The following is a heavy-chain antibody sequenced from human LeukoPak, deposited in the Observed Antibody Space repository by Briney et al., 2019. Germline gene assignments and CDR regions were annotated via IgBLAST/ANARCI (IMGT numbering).Heavy chain of an antibody. Sequence: SETLSLTCTVSGGSISGYYWSWIRQPPGKGLEWIGYIYYSGSTNYNPSLKSRVTISVDTSENQFSLKLSSVTAADTAVYYCARDPPSSSGYPLGYFDYWGQGTLVTVSS. J-gene: IGHJ4*02. V-gene: IGHV4-59*01. D-gene: IGHD3-22*01. CDR2: IYYSGST. CDR3: ARDPPSSSGYPLGYFDY. CDR1: GGSISGYY.